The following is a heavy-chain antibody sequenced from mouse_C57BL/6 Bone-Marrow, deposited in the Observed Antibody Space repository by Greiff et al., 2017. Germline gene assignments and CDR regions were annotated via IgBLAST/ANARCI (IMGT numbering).Heavy chain of an antibody. J-gene: IGHJ2*01. D-gene: IGHD1-1*01. CDR1: GYAFSSYW. CDR3: ARLEYYGSSHYFDY. CDR2: IYPGDGDT. Sequence: QVQLQQSGAELVKPGASVKISCKASGYAFSSYWMNWVKQRPGKGLEWIGQIYPGDGDTNYNGKFKGKATLTADKSSSTAYMQLSSLTSEDSAVYFCARLEYYGSSHYFDYWGQGTTLTVSS. V-gene: IGHV1-80*01.